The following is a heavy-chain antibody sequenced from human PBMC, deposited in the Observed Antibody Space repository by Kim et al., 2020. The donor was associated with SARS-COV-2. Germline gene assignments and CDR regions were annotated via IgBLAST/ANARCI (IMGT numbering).Heavy chain of an antibody. CDR3: ARVLEYSSSHAFDI. J-gene: IGHJ3*02. D-gene: IGHD6-6*01. V-gene: IGHV1-69*01. Sequence: AEKCQGRVTITADESTSTAYMELSSLRSEDTAVYYCARVLEYSSSHAFDIWGQGTMVTVSS.